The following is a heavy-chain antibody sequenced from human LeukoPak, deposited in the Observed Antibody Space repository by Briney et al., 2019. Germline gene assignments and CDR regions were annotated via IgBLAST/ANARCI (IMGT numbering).Heavy chain of an antibody. J-gene: IGHJ4*02. CDR2: ISGSGGST. V-gene: IGHV3-23*01. Sequence: PGGSLRLSCAASGFTFSSYWMNWARQAPGKGLEWVSAISGSGGSTYYADSVKGRFTISRDNSKNTLYLQMNSLRAEDTAVYYCAIPLGALPGYWGQGTLVTVSS. CDR3: AIPLGALPGY. D-gene: IGHD1-26*01. CDR1: GFTFSSYW.